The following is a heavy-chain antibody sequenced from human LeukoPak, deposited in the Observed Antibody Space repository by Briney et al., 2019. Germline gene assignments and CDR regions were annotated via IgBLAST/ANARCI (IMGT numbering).Heavy chain of an antibody. Sequence: VKVSCKASGFTFTSSAVQWVRQARGQRLEWIGWIVVGSGNTNYAQKFQERVTITRDMSTSTAYMELSSLRSEDTAVYYCAADYGGNSSWDYWGQGTLVTVPS. V-gene: IGHV1-58*01. CDR1: GFTFTSSA. CDR2: IVVGSGNT. D-gene: IGHD4-23*01. CDR3: AADYGGNSSWDY. J-gene: IGHJ4*02.